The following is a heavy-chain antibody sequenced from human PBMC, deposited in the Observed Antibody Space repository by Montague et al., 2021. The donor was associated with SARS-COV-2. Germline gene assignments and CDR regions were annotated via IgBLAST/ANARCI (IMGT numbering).Heavy chain of an antibody. Sequence: SETLSLTCIVSGGSISSFYWSWFRQPPGKGLEWIGYISDSGSTDNYHSPTIRDTIAVDTAKTQLSLKVNSVTAADTAVYYCARNYSATLPAVYWGQGTLVTVSS. CDR1: GGSISSFY. J-gene: IGHJ4*02. V-gene: IGHV4-59*08. D-gene: IGHD2-15*01. CDR2: ISDSGST. CDR3: ARNYSATLPAVY.